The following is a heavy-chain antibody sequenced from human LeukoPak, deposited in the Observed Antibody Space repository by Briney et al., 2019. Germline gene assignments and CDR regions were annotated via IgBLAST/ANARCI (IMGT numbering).Heavy chain of an antibody. D-gene: IGHD2-15*01. Sequence: SETLSLTCTVSGGSISSSSYYWGWIRQPPGKGLEWIGSIYDSGSTYYNASLKSRVTISVDTSKKQFSLKLSSVTAADTAVYYCARSVEGYCRGGSCYYYSYYMDVWGKGTTVSVSS. CDR2: IYDSGST. V-gene: IGHV4-39*07. J-gene: IGHJ6*03. CDR1: GGSISSSSYY. CDR3: ARSVEGYCRGGSCYYYSYYMDV.